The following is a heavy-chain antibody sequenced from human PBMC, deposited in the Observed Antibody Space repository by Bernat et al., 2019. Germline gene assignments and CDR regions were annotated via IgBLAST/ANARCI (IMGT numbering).Heavy chain of an antibody. J-gene: IGHJ4*02. D-gene: IGHD6-13*01. V-gene: IGHV3-23*01. CDR3: TDWTSISGAGRFDY. Sequence: EVQLLESGGGLVQPGGSLRLSCAASGFTFSSYAMSWVRQAPGKGLEWVSAISGSGSSKYYADSVKGRFTISRDNSKNTLYLQMNSLRAEDTAVYYCTDWTSISGAGRFDYWGQGTLVTVSS. CDR1: GFTFSSYA. CDR2: ISGSGSSK.